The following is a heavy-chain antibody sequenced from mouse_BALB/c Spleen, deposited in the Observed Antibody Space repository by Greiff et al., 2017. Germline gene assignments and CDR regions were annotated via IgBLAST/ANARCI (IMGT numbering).Heavy chain of an antibody. CDR3: AKAYHRLPFAY. Sequence: VQLKQSGPGLVKPSQSLSLTCTVTGYSITSDYAWNWIRQFPGNKLEWMGYISYSGSTSYNPSLKSRISITRDTSKNQFFLQLNSVTTEDTATYYCAKAYHRLPFAYWGQGTLVTVSA. CDR1: GYSITSDYA. V-gene: IGHV3-2*02. D-gene: IGHD2-14*01. J-gene: IGHJ3*01. CDR2: ISYSGST.